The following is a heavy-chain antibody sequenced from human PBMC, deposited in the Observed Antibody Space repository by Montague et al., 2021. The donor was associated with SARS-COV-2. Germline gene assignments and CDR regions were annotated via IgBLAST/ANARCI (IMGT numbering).Heavy chain of an antibody. CDR1: GDSVSSNSVA. J-gene: IGHJ4*02. Sequence: CAISGDSVSSNSVAWSWIRSSPSRGLEWLGRTYYRSKWYSDYAPSVRGRLTVNPDASKNEFSPELNYVTPEDTAVYYCVRYSGWFYFDFWGQGTLVTVSS. D-gene: IGHD6-19*01. CDR2: TYYRSKWYS. V-gene: IGHV6-1*01. CDR3: VRYSGWFYFDF.